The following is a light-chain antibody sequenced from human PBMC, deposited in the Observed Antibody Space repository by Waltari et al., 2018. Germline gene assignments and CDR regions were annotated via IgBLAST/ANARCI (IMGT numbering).Light chain of an antibody. CDR3: QHYVRLPAT. Sequence: EIVLTQSPGSLSSCPGERVTLSCRPSQSVSRALAWYQQKPGQAPRLLIFGASNRATGIPDRFSGSGSGTDFSLTISRLEPEDFAVYYCQHYVRLPATFGRGTKVEIK. CDR2: GAS. CDR1: QSVSRA. V-gene: IGKV3-20*01. J-gene: IGKJ1*01.